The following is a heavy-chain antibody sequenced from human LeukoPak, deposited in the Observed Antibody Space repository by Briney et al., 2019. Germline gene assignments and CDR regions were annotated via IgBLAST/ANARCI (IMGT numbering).Heavy chain of an antibody. CDR3: AGSQAGIAAAGTWFDP. D-gene: IGHD6-13*01. Sequence: SETLSLTCAVYGGSFSGYYWSWIRQPPGKGLEWIGEIKNSGSTNYNPSLKSRVTISVDTSKNQCSLKLSSVTAAATAVYYCAGSQAGIAAAGTWFDPWGQGTLVTVSS. V-gene: IGHV4-34*01. J-gene: IGHJ5*02. CDR2: IKNSGST. CDR1: GGSFSGYY.